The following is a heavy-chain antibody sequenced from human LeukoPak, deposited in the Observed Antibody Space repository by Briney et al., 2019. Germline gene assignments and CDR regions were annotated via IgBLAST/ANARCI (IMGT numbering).Heavy chain of an antibody. Sequence: ASVKVSCKASGGTFSSYAISWVRQAPGQGLEWMGGIIPIFGTANYAQKFQRRVTITTDESTSTAYMGLSSLRSEDTAVYYCARGVDSSGYYCYYWGQGTLVTVSS. D-gene: IGHD3-22*01. CDR1: GGTFSSYA. CDR2: IIPIFGTA. CDR3: ARGVDSSGYYCYY. V-gene: IGHV1-69*05. J-gene: IGHJ4*02.